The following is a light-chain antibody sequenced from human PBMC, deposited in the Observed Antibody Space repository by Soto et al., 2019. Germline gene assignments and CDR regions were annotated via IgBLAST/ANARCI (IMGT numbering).Light chain of an antibody. V-gene: IGKV3-11*01. CDR1: RAVSSY. CDR2: DAS. CDR3: QLRSSWPP. Sequence: EIVFTQSPATLSLSPGERATLSCRASRAVSSYIAWCQHKPGQAPRLLIYDASNRAPGIPTRFRGSGSGTDFTLTITSLEPEDSAVYYCQLRSSWPPFGGGTKVDIK. J-gene: IGKJ4*01.